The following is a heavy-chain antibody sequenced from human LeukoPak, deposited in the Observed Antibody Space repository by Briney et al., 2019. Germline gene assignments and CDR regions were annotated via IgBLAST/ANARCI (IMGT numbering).Heavy chain of an antibody. CDR3: ARDLRDGYNWWFDP. D-gene: IGHD5-24*01. V-gene: IGHV3-48*03. J-gene: IGHJ5*02. CDR1: AFTFSSYE. Sequence: PGRSLRLSCAASAFTFSSYEMNWVRQAPGKGLEWVSYISSSGSTIYYADSVKGRFTISRDNAKNSLYLQMNSLRAEDTAVYYCARDLRDGYNWWFDPWGQGTLVTVSS. CDR2: ISSSGSTI.